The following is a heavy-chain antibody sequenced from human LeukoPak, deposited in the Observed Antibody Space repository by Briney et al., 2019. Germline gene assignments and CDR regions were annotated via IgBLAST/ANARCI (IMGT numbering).Heavy chain of an antibody. CDR2: MNPNSGNT. CDR1: GYTFTSYD. J-gene: IGHJ5*02. CDR3: ARGLGGFWTNWFDP. Sequence: ASVKVSCKASGYTFTSYDINWVRQATGQGLEWMGWMNPNSGNTGYAQKFQGRVTITRNTSISTAYMELSSLRSEDTAVYYCARGLGGFWTNWFDPWGEGTLVTVPS. V-gene: IGHV1-8*03. D-gene: IGHD3/OR15-3a*01.